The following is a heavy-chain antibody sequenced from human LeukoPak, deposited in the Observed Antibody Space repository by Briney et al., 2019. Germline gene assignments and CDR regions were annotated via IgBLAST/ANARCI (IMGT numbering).Heavy chain of an antibody. CDR2: ISSTGSSI. CDR3: ARGRRKGSCSSTSCYYFDY. J-gene: IGHJ4*02. CDR1: GFTFSSYE. Sequence: GGSLRLSCATSGFTFSSYEMNWVRQAPGKGLEWVSYISSTGSSIYYADSVEGRFTISRDNAKNSLYLQMNSLRAEDTAVYYCARGRRKGSCSSTSCYYFDYWGQGTLVTVSS. D-gene: IGHD2-2*01. V-gene: IGHV3-48*03.